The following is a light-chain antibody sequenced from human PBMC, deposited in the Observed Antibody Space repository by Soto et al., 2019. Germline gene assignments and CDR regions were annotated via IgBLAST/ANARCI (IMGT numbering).Light chain of an antibody. CDR3: QQYYSTPYT. CDR2: WAS. V-gene: IGKV4-1*01. CDR1: QSVLYTSNNKNY. Sequence: DIVMTQSPDSLAVSLGERATINCKSSQSVLYTSNNKNYLAWYQRTPGQPPKLLIYWASTRDSGVPDRFSGSGSGTDFTLTISSLQAEDVAVYYCQQYYSTPYTFGQGTKLEI. J-gene: IGKJ2*01.